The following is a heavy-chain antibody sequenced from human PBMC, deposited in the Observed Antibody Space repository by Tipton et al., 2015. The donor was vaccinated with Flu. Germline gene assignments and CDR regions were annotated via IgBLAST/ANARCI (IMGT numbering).Heavy chain of an antibody. D-gene: IGHD6-19*01. V-gene: IGHV4-39*07. CDR1: GGSISGSSYY. CDR2: IYYSGST. CDR3: AREYSSGWGTPYGMDV. J-gene: IGHJ6*02. Sequence: TLSLTCTVSGGSISGSSYYWGWIRQPPGKGLEWIGSIYYSGSTYYNPSLKSRVTISVDTSKNQFSLKLSSVTAADTAVYYCAREYSSGWGTPYGMDVWGQGTTVTVSS.